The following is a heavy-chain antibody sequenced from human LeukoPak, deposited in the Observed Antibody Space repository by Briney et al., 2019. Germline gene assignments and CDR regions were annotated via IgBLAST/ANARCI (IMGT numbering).Heavy chain of an antibody. J-gene: IGHJ4*02. Sequence: GGSLRLSCAASGFTFSSYWMHWVRQAPGKGLVWVSRINSDGSSTSYADSVKGRFTISRDNAKNTLYLQMNSLGAEDTAVYYCVRDFGSSTYIDSWGQGTLVTVSS. CDR2: INSDGSST. D-gene: IGHD2/OR15-2a*01. CDR1: GFTFSSYW. V-gene: IGHV3-74*01. CDR3: VRDFGSSTYIDS.